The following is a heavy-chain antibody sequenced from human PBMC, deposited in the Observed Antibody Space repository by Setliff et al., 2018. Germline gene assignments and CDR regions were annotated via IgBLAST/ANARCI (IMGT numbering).Heavy chain of an antibody. J-gene: IGHJ6*03. V-gene: IGHV1-2*02. CDR3: ARSPLPPPGPGYYYDNSYYYDMDV. CDR1: GYTFTGYY. Sequence: ASVKVSCKASGYTFTGYYVHWVRQAPGQGLEWMGWINPNSGGTNYAQRFQGRVTMTRDTSISTAYMELSRLRSDDTAVYYCARSPLPPPGPGYYYDNSYYYDMDVWGKGTTVTVSS. D-gene: IGHD3-22*01. CDR2: INPNSGGT.